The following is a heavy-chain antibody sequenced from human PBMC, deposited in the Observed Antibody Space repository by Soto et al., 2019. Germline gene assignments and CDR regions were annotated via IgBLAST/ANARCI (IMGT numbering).Heavy chain of an antibody. CDR3: ARRGYSGYKDDYYYYYMDV. CDR1: GYTFTSYD. J-gene: IGHJ6*03. Sequence: GASVKVSCKASGYTFTSYDINWVRQATGQGLEWMGWMNPNSGNTGYAQKFQGRVTMTRNTSISTAYMELSSLRSEDTAVYYCARRGYSGYKDDYYYYYMDVWGKGTTVTVSS. CDR2: MNPNSGNT. D-gene: IGHD5-12*01. V-gene: IGHV1-8*01.